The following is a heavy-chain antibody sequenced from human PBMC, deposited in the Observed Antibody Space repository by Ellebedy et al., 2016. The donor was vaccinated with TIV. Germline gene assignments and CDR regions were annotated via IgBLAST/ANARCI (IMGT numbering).Heavy chain of an antibody. J-gene: IGHJ4*02. CDR1: GASFSHYY. D-gene: IGHD2-21*01. CDR2: INHSGSS. V-gene: IGHV4-34*01. CDR3: ARGRGGAYSIPFDY. Sequence: SETLSLTXAVYGASFSHYYWTWIRQSPGKGLEWIGEINHSGSSNHNPSLKSRVTLSVDRSKNHFSLKLNSVTAADTAVYYCARGRGGAYSIPFDYWGQGTLVTVPS.